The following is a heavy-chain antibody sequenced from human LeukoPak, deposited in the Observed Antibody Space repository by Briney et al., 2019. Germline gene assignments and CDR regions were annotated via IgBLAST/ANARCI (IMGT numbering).Heavy chain of an antibody. CDR1: GGTFSSYA. CDR2: IIPIFGTA. CDR3: ARGRDPTGYSYGYEY. Sequence: ASVKVSCKASGGTFSSYAIGWVRQAPGQGLEWMGGIIPIFGTANYAQKFQGSVTITADESTSTAYMELSSLRSEDTAVYYCARGRDPTGYSYGYEYWGQGTLVTVSS. V-gene: IGHV1-69*13. D-gene: IGHD5-18*01. J-gene: IGHJ4*02.